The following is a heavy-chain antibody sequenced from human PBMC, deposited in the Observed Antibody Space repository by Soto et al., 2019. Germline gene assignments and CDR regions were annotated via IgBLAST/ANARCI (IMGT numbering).Heavy chain of an antibody. Sequence: EVEVLESGGGLVQPGGSLRLSCAASGFTFRNYAMTWVRQAPGQGLEYVSSITSSGDHTFYADSVKGRFTTSRDNSKNTLYLQMNSLRVEDTAIYYCASHVVDRGVHFWGQGTLVTVSS. J-gene: IGHJ4*02. V-gene: IGHV3-23*01. CDR3: ASHVVDRGVHF. D-gene: IGHD3-3*02. CDR1: GFTFRNYA. CDR2: ITSSGDHT.